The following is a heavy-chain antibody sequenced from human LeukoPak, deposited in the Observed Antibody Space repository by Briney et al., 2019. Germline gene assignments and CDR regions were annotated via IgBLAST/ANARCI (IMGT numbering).Heavy chain of an antibody. CDR3: AGDRSVEMATVSDY. V-gene: IGHV1-46*01. CDR2: INPSSGGT. D-gene: IGHD5-24*01. CDR1: GYTFTGYF. Sequence: ASVKVSCKASGYTFTGYFMHWLRQAPGQGLEWMGVINPSSGGTNFAPKFQGRLTVTRDTSTSTVYMELSSLRSEDTAVYYCAGDRSVEMATVSDYWGQGTLVTVSS. J-gene: IGHJ4*02.